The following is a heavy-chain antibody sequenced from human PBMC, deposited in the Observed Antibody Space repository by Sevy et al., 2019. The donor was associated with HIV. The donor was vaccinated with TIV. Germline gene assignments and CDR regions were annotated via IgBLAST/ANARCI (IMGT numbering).Heavy chain of an antibody. CDR2: ISSSSSYI. V-gene: IGHV3-21*01. CDR3: ARAGLARYYYYMDV. CDR1: GFTFSSYS. J-gene: IGHJ6*03. Sequence: GGSLRLSCAASGFTFSSYSMNWVRQAPGKGLEWVSSISSSSSYIYYADSVKGRFTISRDNAKNSLYLQMNSLRAEDMAVYYCARAGLARYYYYMDVWGKGTTVTVSS.